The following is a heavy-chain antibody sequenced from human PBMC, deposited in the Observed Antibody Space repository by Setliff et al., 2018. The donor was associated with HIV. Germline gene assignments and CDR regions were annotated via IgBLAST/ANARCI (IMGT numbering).Heavy chain of an antibody. J-gene: IGHJ4*02. Sequence: SETLSLTCGVSGDSITGSFYWAWIRQPPGKGLEWIGYIYYSGSTNYNPSLKSRVTISVDTSKNQFSLKLSSVTAADTAMYYCASFFVTTVTNQDYWGQGTPVTVSS. V-gene: IGHV4-59*12. CDR1: GDSITGSFY. CDR2: IYYSGST. D-gene: IGHD4-17*01. CDR3: ASFFVTTVTNQDY.